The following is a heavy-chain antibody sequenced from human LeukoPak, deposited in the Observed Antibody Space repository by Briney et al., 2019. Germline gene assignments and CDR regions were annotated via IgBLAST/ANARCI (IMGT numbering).Heavy chain of an antibody. CDR2: INPSGGST. CDR1: GYTFTNYY. CDR3: ARVSGSYVYFDY. D-gene: IGHD1-26*01. V-gene: IGHV1-46*01. Sequence: ASVKVSCKASGYTFTNYYMHWVRQAPGQGLEWKGIINPSGGSTTNAQKFQDRVTMTRDTSTSTVYMELSSLRSEDTAVYYCARVSGSYVYFDYWGQGTLVTVSS. J-gene: IGHJ4*02.